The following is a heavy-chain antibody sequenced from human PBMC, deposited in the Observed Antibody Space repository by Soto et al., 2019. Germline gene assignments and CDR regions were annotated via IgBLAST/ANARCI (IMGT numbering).Heavy chain of an antibody. CDR2: IKSKTDGGAT. D-gene: IGHD2-8*02. J-gene: IGHJ5*02. CDR1: GFTVNSNY. CDR3: AKLFSGPQFVGFDP. V-gene: IGHV3-15*01. Sequence: PGGSLRLSCAASGFTVNSNYMSWVRQAPGKGLEWVGRIKSKTDGGATDYAAPVKGRFTISRDNSKNTLHLQMNSLRAEDTAVYYCAKLFSGPQFVGFDPWGQGTLVTVSS.